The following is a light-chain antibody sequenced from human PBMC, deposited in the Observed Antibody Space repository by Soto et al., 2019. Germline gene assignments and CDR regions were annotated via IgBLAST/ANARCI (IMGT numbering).Light chain of an antibody. V-gene: IGKV3-20*01. Sequence: EIVLTQSPGTLSLFPGERATLSCRASQSVSSSYLAWYQQKPGQAPRLLIYGASSRATGIPDRFSGSGSATDFTLTISRLEPEDFAVYYCQQYGSSSYTFGQGTKLEIK. CDR1: QSVSSSY. CDR3: QQYGSSSYT. J-gene: IGKJ2*01. CDR2: GAS.